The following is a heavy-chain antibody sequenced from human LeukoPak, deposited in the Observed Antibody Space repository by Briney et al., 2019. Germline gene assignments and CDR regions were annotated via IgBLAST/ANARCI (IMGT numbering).Heavy chain of an antibody. CDR2: ISGSGGST. J-gene: IGHJ6*04. CDR3: ARRMVRDRNYGMDV. Sequence: GGSLRLSCAASGFTFSSYAMSWVRQAPGKGLEWVSAISGSGGSTYYADSVKGRFTISRDNSKNTLYLQMNSLRAEDTAVYYCARRMVRDRNYGMDVWGKGTTVTVSS. D-gene: IGHD3-10*01. V-gene: IGHV3-23*01. CDR1: GFTFSSYA.